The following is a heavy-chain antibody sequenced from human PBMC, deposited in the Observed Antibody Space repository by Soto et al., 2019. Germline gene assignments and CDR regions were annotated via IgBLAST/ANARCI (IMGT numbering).Heavy chain of an antibody. Sequence: GASVKVSCKASGYTFTGYYMHWVRQAPGQGLEWMGWINPNSGGTNYAQKFQGWVTMTRDTSISTAYMELSRLRSDDTAVYYCARSVGGSGSYYYYMDVWGKAITVNVS. CDR2: INPNSGGT. J-gene: IGHJ6*03. D-gene: IGHD3-10*01. CDR3: ARSVGGSGSYYYYMDV. V-gene: IGHV1-2*04. CDR1: GYTFTGYY.